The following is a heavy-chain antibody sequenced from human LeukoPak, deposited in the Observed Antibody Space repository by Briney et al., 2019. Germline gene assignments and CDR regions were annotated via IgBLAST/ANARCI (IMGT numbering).Heavy chain of an antibody. D-gene: IGHD6-13*01. V-gene: IGHV1-18*01. CDR3: ARVFSSSWYLEAIDY. CDR2: ISAYNGNT. Sequence: GASVKVSCKASGYTFTSYGISWVRQAPGQGLERMGWISAYNGNTNYAQKLQGRVTMTTDTSTSTAYMELRSLRSDDTAVYYCARVFSSSWYLEAIDYWGQGTLVTVSS. CDR1: GYTFTSYG. J-gene: IGHJ4*02.